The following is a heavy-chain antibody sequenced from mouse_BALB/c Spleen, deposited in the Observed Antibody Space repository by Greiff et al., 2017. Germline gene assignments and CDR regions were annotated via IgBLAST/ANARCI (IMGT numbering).Heavy chain of an antibody. CDR3: ATYYYGSSFTWFAY. D-gene: IGHD1-1*01. CDR2: ISSGSSTI. J-gene: IGHJ3*01. CDR1: GFTFSSFG. Sequence: EVMLVESGGGLVQPGGSRKLSCAASGFTFSSFGMHWVRQAPEKGLEWVAYISSGSSTIYYADTVKGRFTISRDNPKNTLFLQMTSLRSEDTAMYYCATYYYGSSFTWFAYWGQGTLVTVSA. V-gene: IGHV5-17*02.